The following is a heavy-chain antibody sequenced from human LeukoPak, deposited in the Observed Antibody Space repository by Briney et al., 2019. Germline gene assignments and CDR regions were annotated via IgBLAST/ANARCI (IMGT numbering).Heavy chain of an antibody. CDR1: GFTVSSHF. J-gene: IGHJ4*02. D-gene: IGHD3-3*01. CDR3: TRELLYHYYEY. CDR2: LYDDGTT. V-gene: IGHV3-53*01. Sequence: GGSLRLSCAASGFTVSSHFMSWVRQAPGKGLEWVSVLYDDGTTKYPDSVKGRFTISRDNSKNTLYLQMDSLRIEDTAVYYCTRELLYHYYEYWGQGTLVTVSS.